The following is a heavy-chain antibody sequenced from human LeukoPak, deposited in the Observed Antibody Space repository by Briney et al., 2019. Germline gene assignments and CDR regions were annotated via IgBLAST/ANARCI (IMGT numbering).Heavy chain of an antibody. V-gene: IGHV4-34*01. D-gene: IGHD6-13*01. CDR2: INHSGST. CDR3: ARGKYSSSWYFDY. Sequence: PSETLSLTCAVYGGSFSGYYWSWIRQPPGKGLEWIGEINHSGSTNYNPSLKSRVTISADTSKNQFSLKLSSVTAADTAVYYCARGKYSSSWYFDYWGQGTLVTVSS. CDR1: GGSFSGYY. J-gene: IGHJ4*02.